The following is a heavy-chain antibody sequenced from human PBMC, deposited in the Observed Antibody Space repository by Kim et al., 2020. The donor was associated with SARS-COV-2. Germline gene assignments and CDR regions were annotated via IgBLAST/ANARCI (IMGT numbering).Heavy chain of an antibody. V-gene: IGHV3-30*04. J-gene: IGHJ5*02. CDR2: ISYDGSNK. CDR3: AREPGSKRAYYYDSSVDP. CDR1: GFTFSSYA. Sequence: GGSLRLSCAASGFTFSSYAMHWVRQAPGKGLEWVAVISYDGSNKYYADSVKGRFTISRDNSKNTLYLQMNSLRAEDTAVYYCAREPGSKRAYYYDSSVDP. D-gene: IGHD3-22*01.